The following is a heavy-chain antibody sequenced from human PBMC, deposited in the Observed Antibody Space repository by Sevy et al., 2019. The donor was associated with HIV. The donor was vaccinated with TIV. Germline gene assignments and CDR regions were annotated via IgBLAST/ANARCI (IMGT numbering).Heavy chain of an antibody. Sequence: GGSLRLSCAASGFTFSDHYMEWVRQAPGKGLEWVGRTRNKADSYTTEYAAFVKGRFPISSVESKNSLYLQMNSLKTEDTAVYYCATHAGIAAAGRVFDYWGQGSLVTVSS. V-gene: IGHV3-72*01. CDR2: TRNKADSYTT. CDR3: ATHAGIAAAGRVFDY. CDR1: GFTFSDHY. J-gene: IGHJ4*02. D-gene: IGHD6-13*01.